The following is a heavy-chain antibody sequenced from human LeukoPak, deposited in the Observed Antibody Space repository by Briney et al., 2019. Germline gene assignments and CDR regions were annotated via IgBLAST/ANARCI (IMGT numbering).Heavy chain of an antibody. V-gene: IGHV3-23*01. CDR1: GFAFRNYW. CDR2: ISPSGGST. CDR3: AKGGWFGQSPSDVFDI. D-gene: IGHD3-10*01. Sequence: GGSLRLSCAASGFAFRNYWMTWVRQAPGKGLEWVSGISPSGGSTYHADSVKGRFIISRDNSKNTMYLVVNSLRAEDTAVYYCAKGGWFGQSPSDVFDIWGQGTMVTVSS. J-gene: IGHJ3*02.